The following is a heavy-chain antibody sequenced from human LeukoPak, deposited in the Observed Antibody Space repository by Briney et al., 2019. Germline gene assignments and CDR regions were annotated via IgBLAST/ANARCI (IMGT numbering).Heavy chain of an antibody. CDR3: ARGGGYFLIDAFDI. CDR2: MYYNRST. CDR1: GGSISSYY. Sequence: PSGTLSLTCTVSGGSISSYYWSWIRQPPGKGLEWIGYMYYNRSTNYNPSLKSRVTISVDTSKNQFSLKLSSVTAADTAVYYCARGGGYFLIDAFDIWGLGTMVTVSS. D-gene: IGHD3-22*01. J-gene: IGHJ3*02. V-gene: IGHV4-59*01.